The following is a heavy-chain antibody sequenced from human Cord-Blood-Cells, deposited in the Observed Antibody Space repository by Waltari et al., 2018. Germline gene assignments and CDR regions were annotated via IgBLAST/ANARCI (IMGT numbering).Heavy chain of an antibody. V-gene: IGHV4-59*01. CDR2: IYYSGST. CDR3: ASSVTGDAFDI. J-gene: IGHJ3*02. CDR1: GGSNSSYY. D-gene: IGHD7-27*01. Sequence: QVQLQESDPGLVKPSETLSLTCTVSGGSNSSYYWSWIRQPPGKGLEWIGYIYYSGSTNYNPSLKSRVTISVDTSKNQFSLKLSSVTAADTAVYYCASSVTGDAFDIWGQGTMVTVSS.